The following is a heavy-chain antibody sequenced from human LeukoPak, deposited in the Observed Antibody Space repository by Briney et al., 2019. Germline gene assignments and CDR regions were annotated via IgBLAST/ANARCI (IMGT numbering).Heavy chain of an antibody. CDR3: ARGGQYYDSSGYSRAGDY. V-gene: IGHV4-30-2*01. CDR2: IYHSGST. CDR1: GGSISSGGYY. J-gene: IGHJ4*02. Sequence: SQTLSLTCTVSGGSISSGGYYWSWIRQPPGKDLKWIGYIYHSGSTYYNPSLKSRVTISVDRSKNQFSLKLSSVTAADTAVYYCARGGQYYDSSGYSRAGDYWGQGTLVTVSS. D-gene: IGHD3-22*01.